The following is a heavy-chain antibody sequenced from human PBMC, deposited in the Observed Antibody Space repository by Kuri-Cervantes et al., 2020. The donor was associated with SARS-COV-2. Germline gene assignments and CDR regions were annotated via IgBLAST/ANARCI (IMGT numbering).Heavy chain of an antibody. CDR3: TRGGYTSALSRQNWFDP. V-gene: IGHV3-7*03. J-gene: IGHJ5*02. Sequence: GGSLRLSCAASGLTFSNSWMSWVRQAPGKGLEWVANIKYDGSEKYYVDSVKGRFIISRDNAKNSVYLQMNSLRDADTAVYYCTRGGYTSALSRQNWFDPWGQGTLVTVSS. CDR2: IKYDGSEK. CDR1: GLTFSNSW. D-gene: IGHD6-19*01.